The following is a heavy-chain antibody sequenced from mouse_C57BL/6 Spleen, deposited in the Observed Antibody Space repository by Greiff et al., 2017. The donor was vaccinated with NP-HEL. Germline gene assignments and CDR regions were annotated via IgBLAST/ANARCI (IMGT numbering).Heavy chain of an antibody. CDR3: TTGTGYYFDY. CDR1: GFTFSNYW. CDR2: IRLKSDNYAT. D-gene: IGHD4-1*01. J-gene: IGHJ2*01. Sequence: EVMLVESGGGLVQPGGSMKLSCVASGFTFSNYWMNWVRQSPEKGLEWVAQIRLKSDNYATHYAESVKGRFTISRDDSKSSVYLQMNNLRAEDTGIYYCTTGTGYYFDYWGQGTTLTVSS. V-gene: IGHV6-3*01.